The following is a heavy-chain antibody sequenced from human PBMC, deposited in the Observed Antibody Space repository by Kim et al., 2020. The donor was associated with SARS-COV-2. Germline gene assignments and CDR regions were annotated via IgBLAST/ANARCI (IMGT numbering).Heavy chain of an antibody. CDR2: ISWNSGSI. Sequence: GGSLRLSCAASGFTFDDYAMHWVRQAPGKGLEWVSGISWNSGSIGYADSVKGRFTISRDNAKNSLYLQMNSLRAEDTALYYCAKDMGDSGGDAFDIWGQGTMVTVSS. CDR1: GFTFDDYA. D-gene: IGHD5-12*01. CDR3: AKDMGDSGGDAFDI. V-gene: IGHV3-9*01. J-gene: IGHJ3*02.